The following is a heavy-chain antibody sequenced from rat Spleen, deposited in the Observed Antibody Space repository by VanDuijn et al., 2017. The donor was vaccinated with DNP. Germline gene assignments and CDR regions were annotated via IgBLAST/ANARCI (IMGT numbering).Heavy chain of an antibody. Sequence: EVQLVESGGGLVQPGRSLKLSCAASGFTFSDYNMAWVRQAPKKGLEWVATISYDGSSTYYRDSVKGRFTISRDNAKSTLYLQMDSLRSEDTATYYCARQDPLLLTLFDYWGQGVMVTVSS. CDR3: ARQDPLLLTLFDY. V-gene: IGHV5-7*01. CDR1: GFTFSDYN. J-gene: IGHJ2*01. D-gene: IGHD1-1*01. CDR2: ISYDGSST.